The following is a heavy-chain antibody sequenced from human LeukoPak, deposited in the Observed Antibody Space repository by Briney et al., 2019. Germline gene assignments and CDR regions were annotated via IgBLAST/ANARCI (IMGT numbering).Heavy chain of an antibody. Sequence: GGPLRLSCAASGFTFSSYWMSGGREAREKGLEWVTNIKQEGSEKYYLDSVKGRYTNSRDNAKNSRCLQMNRLRAEQRAVYYCPREYFGVPCKHWGEGTLGTVSS. D-gene: IGHD3-9*01. CDR2: IKQEGSEK. V-gene: IGHV3-7*04. CDR1: GFTFSSYW. CDR3: PREYFGVPCKH. J-gene: IGHJ1*01.